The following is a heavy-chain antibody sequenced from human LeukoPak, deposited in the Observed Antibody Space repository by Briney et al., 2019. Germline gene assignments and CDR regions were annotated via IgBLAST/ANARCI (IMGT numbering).Heavy chain of an antibody. Sequence: SETLSLTCTVSGGSISSGSYYWSWIRQPAGKGLEWIGRIYTSGSTNYNPSLKSRVTISVDTSKNQFSLKLSSVTAADTAVYYCARANPEDYVWGSYRSRVGRAFDIWGQGTMVTVSS. CDR1: GGSISSGSYY. D-gene: IGHD3-16*02. CDR3: ARANPEDYVWGSYRSRVGRAFDI. CDR2: IYTSGST. J-gene: IGHJ3*02. V-gene: IGHV4-61*02.